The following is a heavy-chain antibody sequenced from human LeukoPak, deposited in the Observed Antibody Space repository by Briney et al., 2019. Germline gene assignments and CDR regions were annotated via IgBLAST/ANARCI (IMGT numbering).Heavy chain of an antibody. Sequence: GASVKVSCKASGGTFSSYAISWVRQAPGQGLEWMGGIIPIFGTANYAQNFQGRVTITTDESTSTAYMELSSLRSEDTAVYYCARRNYDTLTGAFDYWGQGTLVTVSS. V-gene: IGHV1-69*05. CDR1: GGTFSSYA. CDR3: ARRNYDTLTGAFDY. J-gene: IGHJ4*02. CDR2: IIPIFGTA. D-gene: IGHD3-9*01.